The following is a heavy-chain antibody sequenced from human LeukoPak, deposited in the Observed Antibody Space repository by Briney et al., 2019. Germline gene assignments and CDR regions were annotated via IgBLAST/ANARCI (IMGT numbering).Heavy chain of an antibody. CDR3: ARLGRYYYDSRVDY. Sequence: SETLSLTCTVSGGSISSYYWSWIRQPPGKGLEWIGYIYYSGSTNYNPSLKSRVTISVDTSKNQFSLKLSSVTAADTAVYYCARLGRYYYDSRVDYWGQGTLVTVSS. J-gene: IGHJ4*02. D-gene: IGHD3-22*01. CDR1: GGSISSYY. V-gene: IGHV4-59*01. CDR2: IYYSGST.